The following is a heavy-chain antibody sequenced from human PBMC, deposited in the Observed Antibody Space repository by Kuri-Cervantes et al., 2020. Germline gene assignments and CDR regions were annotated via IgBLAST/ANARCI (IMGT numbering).Heavy chain of an antibody. J-gene: IGHJ3*02. V-gene: IGHV3-49*04. CDR1: GFTFSSYG. CDR2: IRSRAYGGTT. Sequence: GESLKISCAASGFTFSSYGMHWVRQAPGKGLEWVGLIRSRAYGGTTEYAASVEGRFTISRDDSQRIAYLQMNSLNTEDTAVYYCARDASFFAFDIWGQGTMVTVSS. D-gene: IGHD1-26*01. CDR3: ARDASFFAFDI.